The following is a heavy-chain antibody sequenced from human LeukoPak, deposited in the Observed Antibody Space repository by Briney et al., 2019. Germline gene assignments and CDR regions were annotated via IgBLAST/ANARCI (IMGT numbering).Heavy chain of an antibody. CDR2: YSSSTI. CDR3: ARDRLHYGEYEKTFDY. D-gene: IGHD4-17*01. J-gene: IGHJ4*02. Sequence: PGGSLRLSCAASGFTFSSYSMSYSSSTIYYADSVKGRFTISRDNGKNSLYLQMNSLRAEDTAVYYCARDRLHYGEYEKTFDYWGQGTLVTVSS. V-gene: IGHV3-48*01. CDR1: GFTFSSYS.